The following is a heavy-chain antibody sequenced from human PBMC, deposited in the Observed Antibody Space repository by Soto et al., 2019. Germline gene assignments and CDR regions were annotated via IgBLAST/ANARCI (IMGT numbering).Heavy chain of an antibody. D-gene: IGHD2-15*01. V-gene: IGHV4-39*01. Sequence: PSETLSLTCTVSGASMSSSLYYWGWIRQPPGKGLDWIGTIFYSGTTYYNPSLESRITIFIDKSKNQFSLKLGSVTAADTAVYYCATSGGSLHNWFDPWGQGTLVTVSS. CDR2: IFYSGTT. J-gene: IGHJ5*02. CDR3: ATSGGSLHNWFDP. CDR1: GASMSSSLYY.